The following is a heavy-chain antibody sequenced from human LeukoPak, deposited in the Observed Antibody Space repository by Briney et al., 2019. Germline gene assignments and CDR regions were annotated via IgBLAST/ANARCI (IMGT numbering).Heavy chain of an antibody. J-gene: IGHJ4*02. CDR3: ARGSWGLDY. CDR2: IKEDGSEK. V-gene: IGHV3-7*04. Sequence: GGSLRLSCAASGFTFSSYWMSWVRQAPGKGPEWVANIKEDGSEKDYVDSVKGRFTISRDNAKNSLYLQMNSLRAEDTAVYYCARGSWGLDYWGQGTLVTVSS. CDR1: GFTFSSYW. D-gene: IGHD3-16*01.